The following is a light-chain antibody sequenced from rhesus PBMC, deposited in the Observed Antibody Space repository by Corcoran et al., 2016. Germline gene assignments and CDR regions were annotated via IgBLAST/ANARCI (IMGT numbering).Light chain of an antibody. CDR3: QQYSSRPYS. J-gene: IGKJ2*01. V-gene: IGKV1-22*01. CDR2: KAS. Sequence: DIQMTQSTSSLSASVGDTVTITCRASQGISSWLAWYQQKPGKAPKLLIYKASSLQSGVPSRFSGSGSGTDFTLTISSRQSEDFATYYGQQYSSRPYSFGQGTKVEIK. CDR1: QGISSW.